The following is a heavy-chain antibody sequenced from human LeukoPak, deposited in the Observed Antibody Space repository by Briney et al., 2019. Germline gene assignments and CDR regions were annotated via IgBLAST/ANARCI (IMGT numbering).Heavy chain of an antibody. CDR1: GFTFSGSA. V-gene: IGHV3-73*01. Sequence: PGGSLRLSCAASGFTFSGSAMHWVRQASGKGLEWVGRIRSKANSYATAYAASVKGRFTISRDDSRNTAYLQMNSLKTEDTAVYYCTRPSAAGNYWGQGTLVTVSS. CDR3: TRPSAAGNY. CDR2: IRSKANSYAT. D-gene: IGHD6-13*01. J-gene: IGHJ4*02.